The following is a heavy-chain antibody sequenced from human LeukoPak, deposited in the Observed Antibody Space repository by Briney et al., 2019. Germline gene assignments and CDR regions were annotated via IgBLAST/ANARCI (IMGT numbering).Heavy chain of an antibody. CDR3: ARASENYCSSTSCYYY. D-gene: IGHD2-2*01. CDR1: GFTFSSYA. J-gene: IGHJ4*02. V-gene: IGHV3-23*01. Sequence: GGSLRLSCAASGFTFSSYAMSWVRQAPGKGLEWVSAISGSGGSTYYADSVKGRFTISRDNSKNTLYLQMNSLRAEDTAVYYCARASENYCSSTSCYYYWGQGTLVTVSS. CDR2: ISGSGGST.